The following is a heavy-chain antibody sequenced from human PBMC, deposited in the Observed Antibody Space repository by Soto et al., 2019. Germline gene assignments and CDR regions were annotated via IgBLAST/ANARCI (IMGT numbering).Heavy chain of an antibody. CDR1: GLTVSSNY. CDR3: ARDPNGYPY. J-gene: IGHJ4*02. D-gene: IGHD5-18*01. CDR2: IYSGGST. Sequence: GGSLRLSCAASGLTVSSNYMSWVRQAPGKGLEWVSIIYSGGSTFYADSVKGRFTISRDNAKNSLYLQMNSLRAEDTAVYYCARDPNGYPYWGQGTLVTVSS. V-gene: IGHV3-53*01.